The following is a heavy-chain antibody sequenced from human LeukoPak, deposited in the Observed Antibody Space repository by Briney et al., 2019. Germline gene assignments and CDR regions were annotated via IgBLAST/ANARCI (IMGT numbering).Heavy chain of an antibody. CDR1: GGSISSGGYY. D-gene: IGHD4-17*01. CDR3: ARGTTVTSRYFDL. J-gene: IGHJ2*01. CDR2: IYHSGST. V-gene: IGHV4-30-2*01. Sequence: PSQTLSLTCTVSGGSISSGGYYWSWIRQPPGKGLEWIGYIYHSGSTYYNPSLKSRVTISVDRSKNQFSLKLSSVTAADTAVYYCARGTTVTSRYFDLWGRGTLVTVSS.